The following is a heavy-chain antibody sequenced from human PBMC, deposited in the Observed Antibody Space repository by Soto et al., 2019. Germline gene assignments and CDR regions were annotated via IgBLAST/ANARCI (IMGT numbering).Heavy chain of an antibody. V-gene: IGHV1-18*01. D-gene: IGHD3-10*01. Sequence: ASVKVSCKASGYTFTSYGISWVRQAPGQGLEWMGWISAYNGNTNYAQKLQGRVTMTTDTSTSTAYMELRSLRSDDTAVYYCARASMLLWFGELLPDDAFDIWGQGTMVTVS. J-gene: IGHJ3*02. CDR3: ARASMLLWFGELLPDDAFDI. CDR1: GYTFTSYG. CDR2: ISAYNGNT.